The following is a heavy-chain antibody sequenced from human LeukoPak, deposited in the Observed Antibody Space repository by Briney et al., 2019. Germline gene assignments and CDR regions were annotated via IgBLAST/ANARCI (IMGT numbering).Heavy chain of an antibody. CDR3: ATPFARTHDYGDYENYYYYGMDV. J-gene: IGHJ6*02. CDR1: GYTFTSYG. V-gene: IGHV1-18*01. CDR2: ISAYNGNT. D-gene: IGHD4-17*01. Sequence: ASVKVSCKASGYTFTSYGISWVRQSPGQGLEWMGWISAYNGNTNYAQKLQGRVTMTTDTSTSTAYMELRSLRSDDTAVYYCATPFARTHDYGDYENYYYYGMDVWGQGTTVTVSS.